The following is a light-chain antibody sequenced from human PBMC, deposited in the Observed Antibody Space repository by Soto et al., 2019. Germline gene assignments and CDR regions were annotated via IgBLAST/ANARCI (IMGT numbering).Light chain of an antibody. CDR1: QDILSW. J-gene: IGKJ3*01. CDR2: ASS. V-gene: IGKV1-12*01. Sequence: DIQMTQSPFSVSASVGDTVTITCRASQDILSWLAWYQQKPGEAPRLLIYASSNLQSGVPSRFSGSRSGTDVTLTISSLQPEDFATYYCQQANTFPITFGPGTRLDIK. CDR3: QQANTFPIT.